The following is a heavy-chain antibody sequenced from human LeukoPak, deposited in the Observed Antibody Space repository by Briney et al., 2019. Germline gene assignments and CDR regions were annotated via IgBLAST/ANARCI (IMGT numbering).Heavy chain of an antibody. CDR2: TSAGGEDK. J-gene: IGHJ4*02. CDR3: AKDVGFCSGDSCSFFDY. V-gene: IGHV3-23*01. CDR1: GFVFSNFG. Sequence: SGGSLRLSCAASGFVFSNFGMIWVRQAPGKGLDWVSTTSAGGEDKHYADSVKGRFTISRDNSKNTLYLQMNTLRAEDTALYYCAKDVGFCSGDSCSFFDYWGQGDLITVSS. D-gene: IGHD2-15*01.